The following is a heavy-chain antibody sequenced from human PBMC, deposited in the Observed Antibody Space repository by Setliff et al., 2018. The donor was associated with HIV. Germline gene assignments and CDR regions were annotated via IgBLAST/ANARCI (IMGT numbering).Heavy chain of an antibody. CDR1: GFTFDDYT. V-gene: IGHV3-43*01. CDR3: ASFFGDYGY. Sequence: GGSLRLSCAASGFTFDDYTMHWVRQAPGKAPEWVSLISWDGHNTYYADSVQGRFTVSRDNANNLLFLQMNNLRVEDTAVYYCASFFGDYGYWGHGTQVTVSS. D-gene: IGHD3-10*01. J-gene: IGHJ4*01. CDR2: ISWDGHNT.